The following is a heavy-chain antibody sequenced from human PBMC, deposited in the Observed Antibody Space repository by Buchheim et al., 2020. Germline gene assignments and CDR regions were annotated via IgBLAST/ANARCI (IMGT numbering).Heavy chain of an antibody. Sequence: QVSLRESGPAQVRTTETLTLTCTVSGLSLRNIGVSVSWIRQPPGKPLQWLARIDWDDGKFFNPSLETRLTVSKRHSKKPEVLTLTNVDPADTATYYCARENDYNALDSWGQGTL. CDR1: GLSLRNIGVS. D-gene: IGHD5-24*01. J-gene: IGHJ4*02. CDR3: ARENDYNALDS. V-gene: IGHV2-70*17. CDR2: IDWDDGK.